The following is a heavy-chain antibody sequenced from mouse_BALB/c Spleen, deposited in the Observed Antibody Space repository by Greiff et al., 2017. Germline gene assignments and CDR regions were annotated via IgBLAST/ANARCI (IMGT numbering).Heavy chain of an antibody. J-gene: IGHJ4*01. Sequence: EVKLMESGPELVKPGASVKISCKASGYSFTGYFMNWVMQSHGKSLEWIGRINPYNGDTFYNQKFKGKATLTVDKSSSTAHMELRSLASEDSAVYYCARSHYGSSYGAMDYWGQGTSVTVSS. CDR1: GYSFTGYF. D-gene: IGHD1-1*01. CDR3: ARSHYGSSYGAMDY. CDR2: INPYNGDT. V-gene: IGHV1-20*02.